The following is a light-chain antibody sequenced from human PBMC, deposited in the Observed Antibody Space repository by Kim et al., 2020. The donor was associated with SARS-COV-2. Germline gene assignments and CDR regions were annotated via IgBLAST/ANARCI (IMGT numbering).Light chain of an antibody. CDR3: QSYDDNIWV. Sequence: NFMLTQSHSVSQSPGKTVIISCTRSSGSIVSDFVLWFQQRPGSSPTTVIYEDHKRPSGVPDRFSGSVDSSSNSASLTISGLRAEDEADYYCQSYDDNIWVFGGGTQLTVL. CDR1: SGSIVSDF. CDR2: EDH. J-gene: IGLJ3*02. V-gene: IGLV6-57*01.